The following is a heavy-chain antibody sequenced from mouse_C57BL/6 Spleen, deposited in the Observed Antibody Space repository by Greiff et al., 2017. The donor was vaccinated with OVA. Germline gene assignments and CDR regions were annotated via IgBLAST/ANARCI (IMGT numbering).Heavy chain of an antibody. J-gene: IGHJ1*03. Sequence: QVQLQQPGAELVKPGASVKLSCTASGYTFTSYWMHWVKQSPGQGLEWIGIIHPNSGSTNYNEKFTSKATLTVDKSSSTAYMQLSSLTSEDSAVYDCAKSGTTNWYFDVWGTGTTVTVSS. CDR2: IHPNSGST. D-gene: IGHD3-3*01. CDR3: AKSGTTNWYFDV. V-gene: IGHV1-64*01. CDR1: GYTFTSYW.